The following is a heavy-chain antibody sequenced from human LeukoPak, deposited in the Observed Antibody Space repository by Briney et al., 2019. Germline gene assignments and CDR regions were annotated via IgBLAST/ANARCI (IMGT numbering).Heavy chain of an antibody. D-gene: IGHD6-19*01. CDR1: GFTFSSSW. CDR3: ARGSSGWYGIDY. CDR2: INPDGSVK. J-gene: IGHJ4*02. Sequence: QTGGSLRLSCAASGFTFSSSWMSWVRQAPGKGLQWVANINPDGSVKLYVDSVKGRFTISRDNAKNALYLQMNSLRAEDTAVYYCARGSSGWYGIDYWGQGALVNVSS. V-gene: IGHV3-7*01.